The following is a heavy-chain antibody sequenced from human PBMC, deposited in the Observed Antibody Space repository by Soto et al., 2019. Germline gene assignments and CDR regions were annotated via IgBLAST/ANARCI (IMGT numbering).Heavy chain of an antibody. V-gene: IGHV1-69*13. CDR2: IIPIFGTA. D-gene: IGHD3-3*01. J-gene: IGHJ6*02. CDR1: GGTFSSYA. Sequence: GASVKVSCKASGGTFSSYAISWVRQAPGQGLEWMGGIIPIFGTANYAQKFQGRVTITADESTSTAYMELSSLRSEDTAVYYCARDRRFWSGYYHLLDKGYYYYYGMDVWGQGTTVTVSS. CDR3: ARDRRFWSGYYHLLDKGYYYYYGMDV.